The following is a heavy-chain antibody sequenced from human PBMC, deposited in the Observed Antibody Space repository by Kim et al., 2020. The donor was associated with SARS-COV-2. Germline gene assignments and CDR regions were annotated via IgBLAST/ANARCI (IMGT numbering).Heavy chain of an antibody. V-gene: IGHV4-34*01. D-gene: IGHD6-13*01. Sequence: NSTPSLNSRVTISVDTSKNQFSLRLSSVTAADTAVYYCARAAAAAGNVDYWGQGTLVTVSS. J-gene: IGHJ4*02. CDR3: ARAAAAAGNVDY.